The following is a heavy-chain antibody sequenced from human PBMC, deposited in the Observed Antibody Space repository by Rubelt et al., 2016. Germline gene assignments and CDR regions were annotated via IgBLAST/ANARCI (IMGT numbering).Heavy chain of an antibody. J-gene: IGHJ5*02. D-gene: IGHD6-19*01. CDR1: GFTFSSYA. V-gene: IGHV3-33*06. CDR3: AKAGYTSGWFNWFDP. Sequence: GGGVFQPGRSLRLSCAASGFTFSSYAMHWVRQAPGKGLEWLTVIQFDGAATYYADSVKGRFALSRDNSTNTLYLQMNSLRAEDTAVYYGAKAGYTSGWFNWFDPWGQGTLVTVSS. CDR2: IQFDGAAT.